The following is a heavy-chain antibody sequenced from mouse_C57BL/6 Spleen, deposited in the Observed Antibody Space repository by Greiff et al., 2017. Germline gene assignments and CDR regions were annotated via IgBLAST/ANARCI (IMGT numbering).Heavy chain of an antibody. CDR1: GYTFTSYG. CDR2: IYPRSGNT. CDR3: ARGEYGNYYFDY. Sequence: VQLQQSGAELARPGASVKLSCKASGYTFTSYGISWVKQRTGQGLEWIGEIYPRSGNTYYNEKFKGKATLTADKSSSPAYMELRSLTSEDSAVYFCARGEYGNYYFDYWGQGTTLTVSS. D-gene: IGHD2-10*02. V-gene: IGHV1-81*01. J-gene: IGHJ2*01.